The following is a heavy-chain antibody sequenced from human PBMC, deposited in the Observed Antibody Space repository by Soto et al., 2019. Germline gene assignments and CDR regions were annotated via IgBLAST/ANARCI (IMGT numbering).Heavy chain of an antibody. D-gene: IGHD6-13*01. J-gene: IGHJ4*02. V-gene: IGHV1-2*02. CDR2: INPNSGGT. CDR3: ASAAATGTAGLDF. Sequence: SVKGSCKASGYTFSGFYMHWVRLAPGQGLEWMGWINPNSGGTKYAEKFQGRVTMTRDTSISTAYVELSRLTSEDTAVYYCASAAATGTAGLDFWGQGTLVTVSS. CDR1: GYTFSGFY.